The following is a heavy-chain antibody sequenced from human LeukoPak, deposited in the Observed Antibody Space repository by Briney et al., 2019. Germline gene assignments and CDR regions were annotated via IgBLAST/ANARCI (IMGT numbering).Heavy chain of an antibody. J-gene: IGHJ2*01. CDR1: GYTFTGHY. D-gene: IGHD6-19*01. CDR2: INPNSGGT. Sequence: ASVKVSCKASGYTFTGHYMHWVRQAPGQGLEWMGWINPNSGGTNYAQKFQGRVTMTRDTSISTAYMELTRLRSDDTAGYYCARYSSGWYFDLWGRGTLVTVSS. CDR3: ARYSSGWYFDL. V-gene: IGHV1-2*02.